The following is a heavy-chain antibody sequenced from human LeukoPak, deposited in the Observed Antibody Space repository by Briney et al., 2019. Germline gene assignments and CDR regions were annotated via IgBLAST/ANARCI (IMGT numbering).Heavy chain of an antibody. CDR3: ARLGPLGSGYAGYYFDY. CDR1: GGSFSGYY. V-gene: IGHV4-34*01. Sequence: SETLSLTCAVYGGSFSGYYWSWIRQPPGKGLEWIGEINHSGSTNYNPSLKSRVTISVDTSKNQFSLKLSSVTAADTAVYYCARLGPLGSGYAGYYFDYWGQGTLVTVSS. CDR2: INHSGST. D-gene: IGHD5-12*01. J-gene: IGHJ4*02.